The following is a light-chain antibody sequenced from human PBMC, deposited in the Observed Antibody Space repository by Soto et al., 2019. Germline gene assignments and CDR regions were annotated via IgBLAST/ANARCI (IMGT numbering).Light chain of an antibody. CDR3: QQYGSSAPIT. Sequence: VVMTQSPLSLPVTPGEPASISCKSSQSLLHSNGYNYLDWYLQKPGQSPQLLIYLGSNRASGVPDRFSGSGSETDFTLTISRLEPEDFALYYCQQYGSSAPITFGQGTRLEIK. J-gene: IGKJ5*01. V-gene: IGKV2-28*01. CDR1: QSLLHSNGYNY. CDR2: LGS.